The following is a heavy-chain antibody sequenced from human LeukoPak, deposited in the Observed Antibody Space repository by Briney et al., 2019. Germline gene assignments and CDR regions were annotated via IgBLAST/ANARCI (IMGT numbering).Heavy chain of an antibody. CDR2: TSYSSKCYT. D-gene: IGHD5-12*01. Sequence: SETLSLTCAISGDSVSSNSAAWIWIRQSPWRGRERLGRTSYSSKCYTDYEVSVKSRININPDKSKNQLTLQLTSETPEDTAVYYCAREVSDYEGSILKWGQGTLVTVSS. CDR3: AREVSDYEGSILK. J-gene: IGHJ4*02. V-gene: IGHV6-1*01. CDR1: GDSVSSNSAA.